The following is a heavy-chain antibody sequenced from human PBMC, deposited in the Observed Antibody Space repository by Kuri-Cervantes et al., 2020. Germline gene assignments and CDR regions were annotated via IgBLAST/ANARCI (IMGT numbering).Heavy chain of an antibody. CDR3: ARRFYSSGWPVFDF. J-gene: IGHJ4*02. D-gene: IGHD6-19*01. V-gene: IGHV4-38-2*01. CDR2: IYHSGST. CDR1: GYSISSGYY. Sequence: GSLRLSCAVSGYSISSGYYWGWIRQPPGKGLEWIGSIYHSGSTYYDPSLKSRVTISVDRSKNQFSLKLTSVTTADTALYYCARRFYSSGWPVFDFWGQGSLVTVSS.